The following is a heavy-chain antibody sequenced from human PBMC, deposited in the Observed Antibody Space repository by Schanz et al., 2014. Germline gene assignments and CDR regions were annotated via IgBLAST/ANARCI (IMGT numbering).Heavy chain of an antibody. CDR1: TFTFSSDW. D-gene: IGHD4-17*01. Sequence: VQVVQSGGGLVKPGGSLRLSCAASTFTFSSDWMSWVRQAPGKGLEWVANIKEDGSVKDYVDSVKGRFTISRDNAKNTLYLQMNTLRAEDTAVYYCARKMKLGVYGGKGHDSLDIWGQGTMVTVSS. CDR3: ARKMKLGVYGGKGHDSLDI. V-gene: IGHV3-7*04. J-gene: IGHJ3*02. CDR2: IKEDGSVK.